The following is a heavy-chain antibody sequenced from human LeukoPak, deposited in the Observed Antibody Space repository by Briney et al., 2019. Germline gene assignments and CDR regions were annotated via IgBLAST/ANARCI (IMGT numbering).Heavy chain of an antibody. Sequence: GGSLRLSCAASGFTFSSYAMHWVRQVPGKGLEWVAVISYDGSNKYYADSVKGRFTISRDNSKNTLYLQMNSLRAEDTAVYYCARDPRRLPKHYTSIAARGYFDYWGQGTLVTVSS. CDR2: ISYDGSNK. CDR3: ARDPRRLPKHYTSIAARGYFDY. D-gene: IGHD6-6*01. CDR1: GFTFSSYA. J-gene: IGHJ4*02. V-gene: IGHV3-30-3*01.